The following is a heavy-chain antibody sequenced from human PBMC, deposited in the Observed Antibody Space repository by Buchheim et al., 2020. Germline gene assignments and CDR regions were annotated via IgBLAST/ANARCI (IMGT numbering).Heavy chain of an antibody. CDR2: INSDGSST. J-gene: IGHJ5*02. D-gene: IGHD3-3*01. CDR1: GFTFSSFW. V-gene: IGHV3-74*01. Sequence: EVQLVESGGGLVQPGGSLRLSCAASGFTFSSFWMHWVRQAPGKGLVWVSRINSDGSSTSYADSVKGRLTISRDNAKNTLYLQMYSLRVKETAVYYCVRGYDFWGGYYTRCFDPWGKGTL. CDR3: VRGYDFWGGYYTRCFDP.